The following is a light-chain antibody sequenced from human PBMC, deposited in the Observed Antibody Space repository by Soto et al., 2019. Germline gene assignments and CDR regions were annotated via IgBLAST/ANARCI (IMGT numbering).Light chain of an antibody. CDR3: SSYTSSSTLV. V-gene: IGLV2-14*01. CDR2: DVS. CDR1: SSDVGDYNY. J-gene: IGLJ2*01. Sequence: QSALTQPASVSGSPGQSITISCTGTSSDVGDYNYVSWYQQHPRKAPKLMIYDVSNRPSGVSNRFSGSKSGNTASLTVSGLQAEDEADYYCSSYTSSSTLVLGVGTKLTVL.